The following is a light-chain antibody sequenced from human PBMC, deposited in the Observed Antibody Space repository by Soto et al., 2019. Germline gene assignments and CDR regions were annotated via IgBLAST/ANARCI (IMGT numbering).Light chain of an antibody. CDR1: SSNIGAIYG. J-gene: IGLJ1*01. CDR3: QSYDDSLSAFV. Sequence: QSVLTQPPSVSGAPGQRVTISCTGSSSNIGAIYGVHWYQQLPGTAPKLLIYVNTNRPSGVPDRFSASKSGTSASLAITGLQAEDEADYYCQSYDDSLSAFVFGTGTQVTVL. V-gene: IGLV1-40*01. CDR2: VNT.